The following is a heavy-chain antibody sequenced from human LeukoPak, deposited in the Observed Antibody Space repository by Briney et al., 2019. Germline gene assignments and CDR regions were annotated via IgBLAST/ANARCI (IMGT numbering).Heavy chain of an antibody. CDR1: GGTIRSYY. Sequence: KPSETLSLTCTVSGGTIRSYYWSWIRQPPGKGLEWIVYVFYTGLTNYNPSLESRVTISVDTSKNQFSLKLSSLTAADTAVYFCARDTSSLWYFDLWGRGTLVTVSS. J-gene: IGHJ2*01. CDR2: VFYTGLT. CDR3: ARDTSSLWYFDL. V-gene: IGHV4-59*01. D-gene: IGHD3-16*01.